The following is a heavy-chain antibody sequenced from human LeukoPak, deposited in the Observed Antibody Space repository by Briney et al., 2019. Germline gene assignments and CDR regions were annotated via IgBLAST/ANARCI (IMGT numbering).Heavy chain of an antibody. CDR3: ARDFLQYQLLSAFDY. CDR2: IWYDGSNK. Sequence: GRSLRLSCAASGFTFSSYGMHWVRQAPGKGLEWVAVIWYDGSNKYYADSVKGRFTISRDNSKNTLYLQMNSLRAEDTAVYYCARDFLQYQLLSAFDYWGQGTLVTVSS. J-gene: IGHJ4*02. CDR1: GFTFSSYG. V-gene: IGHV3-33*01. D-gene: IGHD2-2*01.